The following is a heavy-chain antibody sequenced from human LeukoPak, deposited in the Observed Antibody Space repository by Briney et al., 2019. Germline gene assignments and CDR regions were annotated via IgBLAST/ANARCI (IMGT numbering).Heavy chain of an antibody. D-gene: IGHD1-26*01. V-gene: IGHV3-23*01. Sequence: GGSLRLSCAASGFNFGNHAMSWVRQAPGKGLEWVSAISGSGGSTYYADSVKGRFTISRDNSKNTLYLQMNSLRAEDTAVYYCAKAPFEWELLQLNFDYWGQGTLVTVSS. J-gene: IGHJ4*02. CDR3: AKAPFEWELLQLNFDY. CDR1: GFNFGNHA. CDR2: ISGSGGST.